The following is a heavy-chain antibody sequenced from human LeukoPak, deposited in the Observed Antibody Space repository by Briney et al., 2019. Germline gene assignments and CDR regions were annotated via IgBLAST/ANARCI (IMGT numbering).Heavy chain of an antibody. V-gene: IGHV3-11*01. D-gene: IGHD5-12*01. CDR3: ARVAGYSGYDTYYFDY. CDR2: IPSSGSTI. CDR1: GFTFSDYY. Sequence: MPGGSLRLSCAASGFTFSDYYMSWIRQAPRNGLECVSYIPSSGSTIYYADSVKGRFTISRDNAKNSLYLQMNSLRAEDTAVYYCARVAGYSGYDTYYFDYWGQGTLVTVSS. J-gene: IGHJ4*02.